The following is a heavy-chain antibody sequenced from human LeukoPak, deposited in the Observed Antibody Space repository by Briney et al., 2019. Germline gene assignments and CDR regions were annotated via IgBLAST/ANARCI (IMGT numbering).Heavy chain of an antibody. CDR1: GGSISSGGYY. J-gene: IGHJ4*02. CDR2: IYYSGST. CDR3: ARSSLDNWNDLPGLNFDY. D-gene: IGHD1-20*01. V-gene: IGHV4-31*03. Sequence: SETQSLTCTVSGGSISSGGYYWSWIRQHPGKGLEWIGYIYYSGSTYYNPSLKSRVTISVDTSKNQFSLKLSSVTAADTAVYYCARSSLDNWNDLPGLNFDYWGQGTLVTVSS.